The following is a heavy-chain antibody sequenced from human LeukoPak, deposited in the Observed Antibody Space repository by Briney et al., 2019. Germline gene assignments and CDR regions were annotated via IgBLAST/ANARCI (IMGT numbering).Heavy chain of an antibody. CDR2: ISSSSSYI. Sequence: GGSLRLSCAASDFNFITYAMSWVRQAPGKGLEWVSSISSSSSYIYYADSVKGRFTISRDNAKKSLYLQMNSLRAEDTALYYCARDLLGYNNHYMDVWGKGTTVTVSS. D-gene: IGHD3-9*01. CDR3: ARDLLGYNNHYMDV. J-gene: IGHJ6*03. CDR1: DFNFITYA. V-gene: IGHV3-21*01.